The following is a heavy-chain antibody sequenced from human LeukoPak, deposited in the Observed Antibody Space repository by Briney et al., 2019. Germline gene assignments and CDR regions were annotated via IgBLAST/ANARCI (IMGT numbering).Heavy chain of an antibody. CDR3: ARVDLGVPYYYGMDV. CDR1: VFTYSSYE. Sequence: GGSLRLSCAASVFTYSSYEMNWVRQAPGKGLEWVSYISSSGSTIYYADSVKGRFTISRDNAKNSLYLQMTSLRAEDTAVYYCARVDLGVPYYYGMDVWGQGTTVTVSS. V-gene: IGHV3-48*03. J-gene: IGHJ6*02. D-gene: IGHD3-16*01. CDR2: ISSSGSTI.